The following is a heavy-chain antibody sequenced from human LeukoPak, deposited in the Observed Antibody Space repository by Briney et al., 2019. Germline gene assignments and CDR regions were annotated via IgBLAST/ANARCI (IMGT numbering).Heavy chain of an antibody. Sequence: PGGSLRLSCAASGFTLSSYEMNWVRQAPGKGREWVSYISSSGSTIYYADSVKGRFTISRDNAKNSLYLQMNSLRAEDTAVYYCARGPQYYDFWSGPPGYYYYGMDVWGQGTTVTVSS. V-gene: IGHV3-48*03. J-gene: IGHJ6*02. CDR2: ISSSGSTI. CDR1: GFTLSSYE. CDR3: ARGPQYYDFWSGPPGYYYYGMDV. D-gene: IGHD3-3*01.